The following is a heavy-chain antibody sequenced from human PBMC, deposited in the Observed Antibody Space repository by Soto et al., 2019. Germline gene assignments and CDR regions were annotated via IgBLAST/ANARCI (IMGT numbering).Heavy chain of an antibody. CDR3: ARELQGLYYFDF. J-gene: IGHJ4*02. V-gene: IGHV1-3*01. CDR1: GYIFTSYA. D-gene: IGHD4-4*01. CDR2: INAGNGDT. Sequence: GASVKVSCKPSGYIFTSYAMHWVRQAPGQRLEWMGWINAGNGDTKYSQKFQGRVTITRDTSANTAFMELSSLRSEDTAIYYCARELQGLYYFDFWGQGTLVTVSS.